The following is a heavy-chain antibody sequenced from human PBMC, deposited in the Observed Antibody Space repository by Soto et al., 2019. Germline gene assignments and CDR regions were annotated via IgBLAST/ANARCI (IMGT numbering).Heavy chain of an antibody. Sequence: ASVKVSCKASGYTFPGHYIHWVRQAPGQGLEWMGWINPNSGGTKYAQKFQGRVTMTRDKSLNTAYMELSSLRSDDAAVYYCARAFAIITPWPSDYWGQGTLVTVSS. CDR2: INPNSGGT. CDR1: GYTFPGHY. J-gene: IGHJ4*02. D-gene: IGHD1-20*01. CDR3: ARAFAIITPWPSDY. V-gene: IGHV1-2*02.